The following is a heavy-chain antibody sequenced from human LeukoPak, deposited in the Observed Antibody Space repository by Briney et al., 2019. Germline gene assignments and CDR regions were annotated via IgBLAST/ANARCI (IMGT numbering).Heavy chain of an antibody. CDR2: ISWISGSI. Sequence: GRSLRLSCAASGFTFDDYAMHGVRQAPGKGLEWGSGISWISGSIGYADSVKGRFTISIDNAKNSLYLQMNSLRAEDTALYYCAKSGYSSGWLNWFDRWGQGTLVTVSS. V-gene: IGHV3-9*01. J-gene: IGHJ5*02. D-gene: IGHD6-19*01. CDR3: AKSGYSSGWLNWFDR. CDR1: GFTFDDYA.